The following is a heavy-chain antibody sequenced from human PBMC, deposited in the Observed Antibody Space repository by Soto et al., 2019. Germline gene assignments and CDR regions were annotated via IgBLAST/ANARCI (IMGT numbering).Heavy chain of an antibody. CDR2: ISGDGATT. Sequence: GAVCGVSFGMYWMPCVRQVPGESAVWVSRISGDGATTNYADSVRGRFTISRENSKNTLYLQMNNLKPGDTAIYYCTIWPRADSPGTGAHWGQGPLVTLS. D-gene: IGHD1-26*01. J-gene: IGHJ4*02. CDR1: GVSFGMYW. CDR3: TIWPRADSPGTGAH. V-gene: IGHV3-74*01.